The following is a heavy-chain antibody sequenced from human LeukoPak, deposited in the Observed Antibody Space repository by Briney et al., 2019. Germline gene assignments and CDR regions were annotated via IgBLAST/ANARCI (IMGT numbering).Heavy chain of an antibody. Sequence: ASMKVSCKASGYTFTSYDINWVRQATGQGLEWMGWMNPNSGNTGYAQKFQGRVTMTWNTSISTAYMELNSLRSEDTAVYYCARGYCSSIGCLTIDYWGQGTLVTVSS. CDR1: GYTFTSYD. CDR3: ARGYCSSIGCLTIDY. CDR2: MNPNSGNT. V-gene: IGHV1-8*01. D-gene: IGHD2-2*01. J-gene: IGHJ4*02.